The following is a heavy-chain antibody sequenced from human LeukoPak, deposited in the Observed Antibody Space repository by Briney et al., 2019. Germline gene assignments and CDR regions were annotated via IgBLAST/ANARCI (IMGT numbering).Heavy chain of an antibody. CDR2: IYHSGST. CDR3: ARGVNSGYFDY. Sequence: SETLSLTCTVSGYSISSGYHWGWIRQPPGKGLEWIGSIYHSGSTYYNPSLKSRVAISVDTSKNQFSLKLRSVTAADTAVYYCARGVNSGYFDYCGQGTLVTVSS. CDR1: GYSISSGYH. V-gene: IGHV4-38-2*02. D-gene: IGHD1-26*01. J-gene: IGHJ4*02.